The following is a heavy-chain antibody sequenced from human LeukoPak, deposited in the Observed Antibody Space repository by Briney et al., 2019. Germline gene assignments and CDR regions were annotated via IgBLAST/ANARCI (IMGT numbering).Heavy chain of an antibody. D-gene: IGHD3-10*01. J-gene: IGHJ4*02. Sequence: ETLSLTCTVSGGSISSYYWSWIRQPPGKGLEWIGYIDYSGWTNYNPSLKSRVTISVDTSKNQFSLKLSSVTAADTAVYYCARDRASGSGKYYFDYWGQGTLVTVSS. V-gene: IGHV4-59*01. CDR3: ARDRASGSGKYYFDY. CDR2: IDYSGWT. CDR1: GGSISSYY.